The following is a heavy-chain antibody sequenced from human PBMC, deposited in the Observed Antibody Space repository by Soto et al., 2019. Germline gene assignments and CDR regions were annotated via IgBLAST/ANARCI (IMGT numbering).Heavy chain of an antibody. Sequence: PSETLSLTCSVSADSISSYYWNWIRQPPGKGLEWIGYIHYSGSTNYNPSLKSRVAISVDTSKNQFSLKLSSVTAADTAVYYCARVGRPYCSSTSCPPRGWFDPWGQGTLVTVSS. CDR2: IHYSGST. V-gene: IGHV4-59*08. CDR3: ARVGRPYCSSTSCPPRGWFDP. J-gene: IGHJ5*02. CDR1: ADSISSYY. D-gene: IGHD2-2*01.